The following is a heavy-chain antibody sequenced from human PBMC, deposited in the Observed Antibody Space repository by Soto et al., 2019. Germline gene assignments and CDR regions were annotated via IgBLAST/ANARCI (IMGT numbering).Heavy chain of an antibody. CDR1: GGSISSSSYY. CDR3: ARRLDYYDSSGETGGGMDV. V-gene: IGHV4-39*01. CDR2: IYYSGST. Sequence: PSETLSLTCTVSGGSISSSSYYWGWIRQPPGKGLEWIGSIYYSGSTYYNPSLKSRVTISVDTSKNQFSLKLSSVTAADTAVYYCARRLDYYDSSGETGGGMDVWGQGTTVTVSS. J-gene: IGHJ6*02. D-gene: IGHD3-22*01.